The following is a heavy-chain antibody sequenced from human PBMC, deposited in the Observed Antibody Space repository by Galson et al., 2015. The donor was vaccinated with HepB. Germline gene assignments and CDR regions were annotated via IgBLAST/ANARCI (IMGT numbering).Heavy chain of an antibody. V-gene: IGHV3-72*01. D-gene: IGHD2-21*02. Sequence: SLRLSCAASGFTFSDHYMDWVRQAPGKGLEWVGRTRNRAMSYTTENAAPVKGRFIVSRDDSKNSLYLQMNSLKSEDTAMYFCARISTAYDKNYFGFWGQGALVSVPS. J-gene: IGHJ4*02. CDR2: TRNRAMSYTT. CDR1: GFTFSDHY. CDR3: ARISTAYDKNYFGF.